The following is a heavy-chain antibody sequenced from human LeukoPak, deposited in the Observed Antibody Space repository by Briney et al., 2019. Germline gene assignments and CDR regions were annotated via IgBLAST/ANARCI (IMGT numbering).Heavy chain of an antibody. Sequence: PGGSLRLSCAASGFTFSNYAMSWVRQAPGKGLEWVAAMGGSGGNTNYADSVKGRFTISRDNSKNTLYLQMNSLRDEDTAVYYCAKVDSSGYYEIFDYWGQGTLVTVSS. D-gene: IGHD3-22*01. CDR3: AKVDSSGYYEIFDY. V-gene: IGHV3-23*01. CDR2: MGGSGGNT. J-gene: IGHJ4*02. CDR1: GFTFSNYA.